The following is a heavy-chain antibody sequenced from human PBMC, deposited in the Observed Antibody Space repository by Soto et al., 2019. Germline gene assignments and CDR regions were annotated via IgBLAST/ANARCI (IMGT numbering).Heavy chain of an antibody. J-gene: IGHJ6*02. V-gene: IGHV1-18*01. CDR1: GYTFTSYG. CDR3: AREETYYYGSGSRLYYYYYYGMDV. Sequence: ASVKVSCKASGYTFTSYGISWVRQAPGQGLEWMGWISAYNGNTNYAQRLQGRVTMTTDTSTSTAYMELRSLRSDDTAVYYCAREETYYYGSGSRLYYYYYYGMDVWGQGTTVTVSS. CDR2: ISAYNGNT. D-gene: IGHD3-10*01.